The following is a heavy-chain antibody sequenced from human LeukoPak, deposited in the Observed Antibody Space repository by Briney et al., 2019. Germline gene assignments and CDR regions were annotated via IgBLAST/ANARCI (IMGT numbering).Heavy chain of an antibody. D-gene: IGHD3-10*01. CDR1: GGSFSGYY. Sequence: PSETLSLTCAVYGGSFSGYYWSWIRQPPGKGLEWIGEINHSGSTNYNPSLNSRVTISVDTSKNQFSLKLSSVTAADTAVYYCARLAPRAFGSGSGSDYWGQGTLVTVSS. CDR2: INHSGST. V-gene: IGHV4-34*01. CDR3: ARLAPRAFGSGSGSDY. J-gene: IGHJ4*02.